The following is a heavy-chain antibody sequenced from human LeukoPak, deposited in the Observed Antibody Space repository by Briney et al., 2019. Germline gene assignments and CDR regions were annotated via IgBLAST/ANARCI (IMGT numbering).Heavy chain of an antibody. V-gene: IGHV3-21*04. D-gene: IGHD5-18*01. CDR3: AKDTDRRVDTAMAYGY. J-gene: IGHJ4*02. CDR1: GFTFSSYS. Sequence: KPGGSLRLSCAASGFTFSSYSMNWVRQAPGKGLEWVSSISSSSSYIYYADSVKGRFTISRDNAKNSLYLQMNSLRAEDTAVYYCAKDTDRRVDTAMAYGYWGQGTLVTVSS. CDR2: ISSSSSYI.